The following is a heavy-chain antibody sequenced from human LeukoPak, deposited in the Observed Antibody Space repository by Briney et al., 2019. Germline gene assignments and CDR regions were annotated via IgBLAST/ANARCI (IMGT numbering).Heavy chain of an antibody. D-gene: IGHD1-26*01. Sequence: PGGSLRLSCAASGFTFSNYWMTWVRQAPGKGLEWVANIKQDGSEKYYVDSVKGRFTISRDNAKNSLFLQMNSLRAEDTAVYYCARSGKWEPYDYWGQGTLFTVSS. CDR2: IKQDGSEK. CDR3: ARSGKWEPYDY. J-gene: IGHJ4*02. CDR1: GFTFSNYW. V-gene: IGHV3-7*01.